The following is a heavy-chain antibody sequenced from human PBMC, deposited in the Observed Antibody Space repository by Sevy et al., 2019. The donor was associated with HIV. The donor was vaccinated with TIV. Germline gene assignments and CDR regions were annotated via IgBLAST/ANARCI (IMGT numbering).Heavy chain of an antibody. J-gene: IGHJ4*02. CDR2: ISGSGATT. CDR3: ATLRSGVRKPPYYFDY. CDR1: GFTFSSYA. D-gene: IGHD3-10*01. Sequence: GGSLRLSCGVSGFTFSSYAMTWVRQPPGKGLEWVSIISGSGATTSYADSVKGRFTISRDNSTNALYLQMNSLRAEDTAVYYCATLRSGVRKPPYYFDYWGQGTLVTVSS. V-gene: IGHV3-23*01.